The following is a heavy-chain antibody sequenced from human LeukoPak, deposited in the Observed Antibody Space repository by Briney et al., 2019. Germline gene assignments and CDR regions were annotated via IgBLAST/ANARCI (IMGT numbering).Heavy chain of an antibody. J-gene: IGHJ4*02. CDR1: GGTFSRYA. Sequence: SVKVSCKASGGTFSRYAISWVRQAPGQGLAWMGGYIPMFGTANYAQNFQNRVTITADESTSTFSMEVSSLRPEDTAVYFCAGASSKWELSFWGQGTLVTVSS. CDR3: AGASSKWELSF. V-gene: IGHV1-69*01. D-gene: IGHD1-26*01. CDR2: YIPMFGTA.